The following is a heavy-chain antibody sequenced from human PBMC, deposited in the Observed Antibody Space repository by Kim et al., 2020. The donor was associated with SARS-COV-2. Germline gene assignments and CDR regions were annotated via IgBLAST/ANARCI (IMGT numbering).Heavy chain of an antibody. CDR3: AKGDSSGYYPSWYFDY. D-gene: IGHD3-22*01. J-gene: IGHJ4*01. Sequence: DSEKGRFTISRDNSKNTLYLQMNRLGGEDTAVYYCAKGDSSGYYPSWYFDYWGQGTLVTVSS. V-gene: IGHV3-23*01.